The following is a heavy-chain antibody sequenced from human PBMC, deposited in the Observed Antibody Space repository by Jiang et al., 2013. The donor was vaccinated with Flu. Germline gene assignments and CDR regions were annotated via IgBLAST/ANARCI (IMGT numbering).Heavy chain of an antibody. J-gene: IGHJ5*02. CDR3: ARGVYRLELLDWFDP. D-gene: IGHD1-7*01. V-gene: IGHV4-31*01. Sequence: SLTCTVSGGSISSGGYYWSWIRQHPGKGLEWIGYIYYSGSTYYNPSLKSLVTISVDTSKNQFSLKLSSVTAADTAVYYCARGVYRLELLDWFDPWGQGTLVTVSS. CDR2: IYYSGST. CDR1: GGSISSGGYY.